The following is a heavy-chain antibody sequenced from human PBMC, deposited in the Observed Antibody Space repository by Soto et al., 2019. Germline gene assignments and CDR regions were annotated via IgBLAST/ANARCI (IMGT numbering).Heavy chain of an antibody. CDR1: GFTFSSYA. J-gene: IGHJ6*03. D-gene: IGHD3-3*01. CDR2: ISGSGGST. CDR3: AKDLITIFGVARWDYYYYMDV. V-gene: IGHV3-23*01. Sequence: EVQLLESGGGLVQPGGSLRLSCAASGFTFSSYAMSWVRQAPGKGLEWVSAISGSGGSTYYADSVKGRFTISRDNSKNTLYLQMNSLRAEDTAVYYCAKDLITIFGVARWDYYYYMDVWGKGTTVTVSS.